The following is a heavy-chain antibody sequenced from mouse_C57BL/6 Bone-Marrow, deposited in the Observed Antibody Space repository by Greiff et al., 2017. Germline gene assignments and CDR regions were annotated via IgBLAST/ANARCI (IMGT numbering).Heavy chain of an antibody. Sequence: EVMLVESEGGLVQPGSSMKLSCTASGFTFSDYYMAWVRQVPEKGLEWVANINYDGSSTYYLDSLKSRFIISRDNAKNILYLQMSSLKSEDTATYYCARLLYAMEYWGQGTSVTVSS. CDR1: GFTFSDYY. CDR3: ARLLYAMEY. V-gene: IGHV5-16*01. D-gene: IGHD2-1*01. J-gene: IGHJ4*01. CDR2: INYDGSST.